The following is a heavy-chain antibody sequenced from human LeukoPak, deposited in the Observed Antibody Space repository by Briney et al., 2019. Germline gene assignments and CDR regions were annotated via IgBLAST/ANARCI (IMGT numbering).Heavy chain of an antibody. CDR1: GGSISSSSYY. CDR3: AREGSSAVAETYYFDY. J-gene: IGHJ4*02. D-gene: IGHD6-19*01. V-gene: IGHV4-39*07. CDR2: IYYSGST. Sequence: RASETLSLTCTVSGGSISSSSYYWGWIRQPPGKGLEWIGSIYYSGSTYYNPSLKSRVTISVDTSKNQLSLKLSSVTAADTAVYYCAREGSSAVAETYYFDYWGQGTLVTVSS.